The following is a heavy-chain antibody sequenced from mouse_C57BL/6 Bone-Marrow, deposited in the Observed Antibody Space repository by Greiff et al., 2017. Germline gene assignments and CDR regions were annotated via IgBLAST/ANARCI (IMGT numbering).Heavy chain of an antibody. Sequence: QVQLQQSGAELVKPGASVKISCKASGYAFSSYWMNWVKQRPGKGLEWIGQIYPGDGDTNYNGKFKGKATLTADKSSSTAYMHLSSLTSEDSAVYFCARPIHYYGYFDYWGQGTTLTVSS. V-gene: IGHV1-80*01. CDR3: ARPIHYYGYFDY. D-gene: IGHD1-2*01. CDR1: GYAFSSYW. J-gene: IGHJ2*01. CDR2: IYPGDGDT.